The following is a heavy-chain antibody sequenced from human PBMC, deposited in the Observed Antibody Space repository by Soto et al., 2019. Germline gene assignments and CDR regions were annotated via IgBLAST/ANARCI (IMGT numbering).Heavy chain of an antibody. V-gene: IGHV3-43D*04. CDR2: ISWDGGST. J-gene: IGHJ4*02. CDR1: GSTFDDYA. D-gene: IGHD1-26*01. Sequence: PGGSLRLSCAASGSTFDDYAMHWVRQAPGKGLEWVSLISWDGGSTYYADSVKGRFTISRDNSKNTLYLQMNSLRAEDTAVYYCAARVRRGAVDYWGQGTLVTVSS. CDR3: AARVRRGAVDY.